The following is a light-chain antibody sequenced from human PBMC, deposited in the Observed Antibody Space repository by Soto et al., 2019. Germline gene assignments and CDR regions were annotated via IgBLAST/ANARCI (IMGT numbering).Light chain of an antibody. CDR3: QQRSDWPPYT. CDR1: QSVSSY. CDR2: DAS. Sequence: EIVLTQSPATLSLSPGERATLSCRASQSVSSYLAWYQQKAGQAPRLLIYDASNRATGIPARFSGSGYGTDFTLTISSLEPGDFAVFYCQQRSDWPPYTFGQGTKLEIK. V-gene: IGKV3-11*01. J-gene: IGKJ2*01.